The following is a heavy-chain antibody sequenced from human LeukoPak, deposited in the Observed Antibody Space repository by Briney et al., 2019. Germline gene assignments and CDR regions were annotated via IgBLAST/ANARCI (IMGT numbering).Heavy chain of an antibody. Sequence: GGSLRLSCAASGFTFSSYSMNWVRQAPGKGLEWVSTITGSSTYIHYADSVKGRFTISRDNAKNSLYLQMNSLRAEDTAVYYCARGFADFVWGSYPSSYWGQGILVTVSS. V-gene: IGHV3-21*01. CDR1: GFTFSSYS. CDR2: ITGSSTYI. D-gene: IGHD3-16*02. J-gene: IGHJ4*02. CDR3: ARGFADFVWGSYPSSY.